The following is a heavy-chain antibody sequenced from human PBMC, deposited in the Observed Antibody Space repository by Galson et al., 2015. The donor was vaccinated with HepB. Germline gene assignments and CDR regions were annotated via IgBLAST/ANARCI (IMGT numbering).Heavy chain of an antibody. CDR3: AHRLYQRSNMWDYGVFDF. CDR2: IYWDDDT. D-gene: IGHD4-17*01. Sequence: PALVKPTQTLTLTSSFSGFSLITSGVGVGWLRQSPGEALECLAIIYWDDDTRYNPSLKDRLTITKDTSKNQVVLTMTNVDPVDTATYYCAHRLYQRSNMWDYGVFDFWGQGTLVTVSS. CDR1: GFSLITSGVG. J-gene: IGHJ4*02. V-gene: IGHV2-5*02.